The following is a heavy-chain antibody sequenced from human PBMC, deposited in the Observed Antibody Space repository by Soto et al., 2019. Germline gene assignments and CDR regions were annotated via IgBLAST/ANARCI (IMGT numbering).Heavy chain of an antibody. V-gene: IGHV3-30*18. Sequence: QVQLVESGGGVVQPGRSLRLSCAASGFTFSSYGMHWVRQAPGKGLEWVAVISYDGSNKYYADSVKGRFTISRDNSKNTLYLQMNSLRAEDTAVYYCAKEGSYGGFDHWGQGTLVTVSS. J-gene: IGHJ4*02. CDR2: ISYDGSNK. D-gene: IGHD1-26*01. CDR3: AKEGSYGGFDH. CDR1: GFTFSSYG.